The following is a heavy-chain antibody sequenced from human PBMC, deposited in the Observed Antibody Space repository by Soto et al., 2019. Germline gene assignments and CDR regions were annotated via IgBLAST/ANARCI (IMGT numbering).Heavy chain of an antibody. J-gene: IGHJ4*02. Sequence: EVQLVESGGGLVQPGGSLRLSCEASGFTFSTFWMHWVRQAPGKGLVWVSHINSDGSSTYYADSVKGRVTISRDNAKNTLYLHLSSLRPEDTAVYYCARDFEYWGQGTLVTVSS. V-gene: IGHV3-74*01. CDR2: INSDGSST. CDR3: ARDFEY. CDR1: GFTFSTFW.